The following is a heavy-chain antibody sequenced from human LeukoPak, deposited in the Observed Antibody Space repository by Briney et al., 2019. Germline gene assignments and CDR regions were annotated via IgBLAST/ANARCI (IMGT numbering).Heavy chain of an antibody. J-gene: IGHJ5*02. CDR2: INHSGST. D-gene: IGHD3-10*01. V-gene: IGHV4-34*01. CDR1: GGYFSGYY. CDR3: ARIWWLNYYGSGRDGTRFDP. Sequence: TSAPLSLNCAVYGGYFSGYYWSWIRQPQRKGLELIGEINHSGSTNYNPSLKIRVTISVDSSKRQFSLKLSSLTAADTAVYYCARIWWLNYYGSGRDGTRFDPWGQGTLATVSS.